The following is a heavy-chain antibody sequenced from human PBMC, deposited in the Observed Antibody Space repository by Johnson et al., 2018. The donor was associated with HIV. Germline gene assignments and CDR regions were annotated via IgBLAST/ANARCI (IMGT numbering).Heavy chain of an antibody. Sequence: VQLVESGGGLVQPGGSLRLSCVASELTSSNYAISWVRQAPGQGLEWVSAISASGRDIYYGDSVKGRFTISRDNSKNTLYRQMNSLRAEDTAVYYRAKGPWDLPHAFNIWGRGTMVIVS. CDR2: ISASGRDI. CDR3: AKGPWDLPHAFNI. D-gene: IGHD1-26*01. V-gene: IGHV3-23*04. J-gene: IGHJ3*02. CDR1: ELTSSNYA.